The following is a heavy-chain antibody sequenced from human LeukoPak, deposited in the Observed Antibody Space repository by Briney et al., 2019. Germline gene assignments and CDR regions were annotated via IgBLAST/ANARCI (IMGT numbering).Heavy chain of an antibody. Sequence: GGSLRLSCAASGFTFSSYSMNWVRQAPGKGLEWVSSISSSSSYIYYADSVKGRFTISRDNAKNSLYLQMNSLRAEDTAVYFCVRGADWTGYMTPSVDVWGKGTTVTVSS. CDR2: ISSSSSYI. J-gene: IGHJ6*04. CDR3: VRGADWTGYMTPSVDV. V-gene: IGHV3-21*01. D-gene: IGHD3/OR15-3a*01. CDR1: GFTFSSYS.